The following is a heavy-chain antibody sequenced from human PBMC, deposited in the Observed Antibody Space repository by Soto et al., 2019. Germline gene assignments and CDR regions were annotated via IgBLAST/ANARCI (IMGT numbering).Heavy chain of an antibody. J-gene: IGHJ4*02. Sequence: QITLKESGPTLVKPTQTLTLTCTFSGFSLSTSGVGVGWIRQPPGKALEWLALIYWDDDKRYSPSLKSRPTISKDTSKSQVVLTMTNTDPVDTATYYCAHSRKELYYDILTILRQLDYWGQGTLVTVSS. CDR1: GFSLSTSGVG. CDR3: AHSRKELYYDILTILRQLDY. CDR2: IYWDDDK. V-gene: IGHV2-5*02. D-gene: IGHD3-9*01.